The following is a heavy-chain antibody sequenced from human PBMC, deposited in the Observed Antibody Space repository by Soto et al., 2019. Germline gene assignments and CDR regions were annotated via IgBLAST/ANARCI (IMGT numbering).Heavy chain of an antibody. V-gene: IGHV1-46*01. CDR2: INPSGGST. D-gene: IGHD1-26*01. CDR1: GYTFTSYY. CDR3: ARVVRSSGSYLDYFDY. J-gene: IGHJ4*02. Sequence: ASVKVSCKASGYTFTSYYMHWVRQAPGQGLEWMGIINPSGGSTSYAQKFQGRVTMTRDTSTSTVYMELSSLRSEDTAVYYCARVVRSSGSYLDYFDYWGQGTLVTAPQ.